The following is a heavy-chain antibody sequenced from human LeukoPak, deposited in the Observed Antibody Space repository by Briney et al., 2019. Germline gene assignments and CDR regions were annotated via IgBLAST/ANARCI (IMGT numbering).Heavy chain of an antibody. CDR2: VWYDGSNK. CDR3: ARDPSLRVTLDY. Sequence: GRSLRLSCAASGFISSNYGMHWVRQAPGKGLEWVAVVWYDGSNKYYAGSVKGRFTISRDNSKNMLYLQMNSLRAEDTAVYYCARDPSLRVTLDYWGQGTLVTVAS. V-gene: IGHV3-33*01. CDR1: GFISSNYG. J-gene: IGHJ4*02. D-gene: IGHD5/OR15-5a*01.